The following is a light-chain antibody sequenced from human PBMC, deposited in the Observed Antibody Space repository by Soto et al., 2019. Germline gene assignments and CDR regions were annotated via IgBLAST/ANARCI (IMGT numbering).Light chain of an antibody. CDR1: QSVNHN. J-gene: IGKJ1*01. V-gene: IGKV3D-15*03. CDR3: HQRQSWPRT. CDR2: QTS. Sequence: DRVMTQSPDTLSASPGERVSLSCRASQSVNHNLARYQHRPGQAPRLLIYQTSIRAAGIPARFSASGSGTDFTLTISDVQPEDFALYYCHQRQSWPRTFGQGTKVDIK.